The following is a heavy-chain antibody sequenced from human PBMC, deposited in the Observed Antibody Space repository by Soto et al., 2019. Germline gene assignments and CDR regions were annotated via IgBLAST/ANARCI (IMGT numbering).Heavy chain of an antibody. V-gene: IGHV4-30-2*01. CDR2: IYQSGST. CDR1: GAPITSGAYS. CDR3: ARDMSGCSSSDCYLSGWFDP. D-gene: IGHD2-21*02. Sequence: QLQLRESGSGLVKPSQTLSLTCTVPGAPITSGAYSWSWIRQPPGKGLEWIGFIYQSGSTHYNPSLKSRVTISVDRSKNHFSLQLTSLTAADTAVYYCARDMSGCSSSDCYLSGWFDPWGPGTLVTVSS. J-gene: IGHJ5*02.